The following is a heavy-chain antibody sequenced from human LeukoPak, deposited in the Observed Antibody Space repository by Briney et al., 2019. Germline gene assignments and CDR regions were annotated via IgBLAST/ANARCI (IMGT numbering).Heavy chain of an antibody. J-gene: IGHJ3*02. V-gene: IGHV1-18*01. CDR3: ARDTMVRGVIITLDAFDI. D-gene: IGHD3-10*01. CDR1: GYTFTNYG. Sequence: GASVKVSCKAPGYTFTNYGISWVRQAPGQGLEWMGWISVYNGNTNYAQKLQGRVTMTTDTSTSTAYMELRSLRSDDAAVYYCARDTMVRGVIITLDAFDIWGQGTMVTVSS. CDR2: ISVYNGNT.